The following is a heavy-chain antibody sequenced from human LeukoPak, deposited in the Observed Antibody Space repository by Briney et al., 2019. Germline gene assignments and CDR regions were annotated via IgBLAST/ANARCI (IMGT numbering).Heavy chain of an antibody. CDR2: FSGGGDL. Sequence: GGSLRLSCAASGFTSGIYAVSWVRQAPGKGLEWVSAFSGGGDLYYADSVKGRFTISRDNAKNTVYLEMNSLSVEDTATYYCIRDFRSADLWGQGTLVTVTS. D-gene: IGHD5-24*01. CDR1: GFTSGIYA. J-gene: IGHJ5*02. V-gene: IGHV3-23*01. CDR3: IRDFRSADL.